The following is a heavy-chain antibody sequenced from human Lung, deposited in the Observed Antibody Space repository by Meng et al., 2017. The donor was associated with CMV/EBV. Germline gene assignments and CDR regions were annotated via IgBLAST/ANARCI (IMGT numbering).Heavy chain of an antibody. J-gene: IGHJ5*02. CDR2: MNPNSGNT. Sequence: AEVKKPGASVKVPCKASGYTFTSYDINWGRQATGQGLEWMGWMNPNSGNTGYAQKFQGRVTMTRNTSISTAYMELSSLRSEDTAVYYCARGYCSGGSCPVFDPWGQGTLVTVSS. V-gene: IGHV1-8*01. CDR1: GYTFTSYD. D-gene: IGHD2-15*01. CDR3: ARGYCSGGSCPVFDP.